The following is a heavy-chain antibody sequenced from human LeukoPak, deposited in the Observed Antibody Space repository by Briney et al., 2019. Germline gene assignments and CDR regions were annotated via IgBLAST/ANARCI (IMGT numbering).Heavy chain of an antibody. CDR2: INHSGST. CDR3: ARGFTFSSLDY. J-gene: IGHJ4*02. V-gene: IGHV4-34*01. Sequence: SETLSLTCAVYGGSFSGYYWSWIRQPPGKGLEWIGEINHSGSTNYNPSLKSRVTISVDTSKNQFSLKLSPVTAADTAVYYCARGFTFSSLDYWGQGTLVTVSS. D-gene: IGHD3-16*01. CDR1: GGSFSGYY.